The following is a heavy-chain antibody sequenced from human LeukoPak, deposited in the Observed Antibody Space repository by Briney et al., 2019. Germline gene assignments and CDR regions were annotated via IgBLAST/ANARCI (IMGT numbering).Heavy chain of an antibody. CDR2: INSDGSST. Sequence: QPGGSLRLSCAASGFTFSSYWMHWVRQAPGKGLVWVSRINSDGSSTSYADSVKGRFTISRDNAKNTLYLQMNSLRAEDTAVYYCASFSLGWLGDYYYGMDVWGQGTTVTVSS. J-gene: IGHJ6*02. CDR1: GFTFSSYW. V-gene: IGHV3-74*01. D-gene: IGHD5-12*01. CDR3: ASFSLGWLGDYYYGMDV.